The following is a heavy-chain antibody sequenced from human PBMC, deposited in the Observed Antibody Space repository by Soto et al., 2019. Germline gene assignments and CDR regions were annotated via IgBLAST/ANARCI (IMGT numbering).Heavy chain of an antibody. D-gene: IGHD2-2*01. Sequence: SETLSLTCAVYGGSFSGYYWNWIRQPPGKGLEWIGEINHSGSTNYNPSLKSRVTISVDTSKNQFSLKLTSVTAADTAVYYCARDVNLVVPAHNWFDPCGQGTLVTVSS. CDR3: ARDVNLVVPAHNWFDP. CDR1: GGSFSGYY. CDR2: INHSGST. J-gene: IGHJ5*02. V-gene: IGHV4-34*01.